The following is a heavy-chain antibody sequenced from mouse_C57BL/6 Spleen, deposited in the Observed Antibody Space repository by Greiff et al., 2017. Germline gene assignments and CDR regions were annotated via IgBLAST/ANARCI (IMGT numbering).Heavy chain of an antibody. D-gene: IGHD2-3*01. Sequence: VHVKQSVAELVRPGASVKLSCTASGFNIKNTYMHWVKQRPEQGLEWIGRIDPANGKTKYAPKFQGKATITADTSSNTAYLQLSSLTSEDTAIYYCARYDDGYYYFDYWGQGTTLTVSS. CDR1: GFNIKNTY. J-gene: IGHJ2*01. V-gene: IGHV14-3*01. CDR3: ARYDDGYYYFDY. CDR2: IDPANGKT.